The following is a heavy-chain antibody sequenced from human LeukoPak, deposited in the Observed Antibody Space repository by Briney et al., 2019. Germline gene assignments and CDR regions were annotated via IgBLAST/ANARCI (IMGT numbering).Heavy chain of an antibody. Sequence: GGSLRLSCAACAFTFSRYWMHSVRKVPGKGLVWVSRISNYGSTTSYCDSVKFRFTISRDNAENILYLETSSLRAEDTSVYYCAREAYSSSSSDYWGQGTLVTVSS. V-gene: IGHV3-74*01. CDR2: ISNYGSTT. D-gene: IGHD6-6*01. CDR1: AFTFSRYW. CDR3: AREAYSSSSSDY. J-gene: IGHJ4*02.